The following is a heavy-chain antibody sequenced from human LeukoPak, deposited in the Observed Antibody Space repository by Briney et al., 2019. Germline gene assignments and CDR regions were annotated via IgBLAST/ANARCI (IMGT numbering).Heavy chain of an antibody. Sequence: MASETLSLTCTVSGGSISSSSYYWGWIRQPPGKGLEWIGSIYYSGSTYYNPSLKSRVTISVDTSKNQFSLKLSSVTAADTAVYYCAIMFPGYSSSSYPQKWYYFDYWGQGTLATVSS. V-gene: IGHV4-39*01. CDR3: AIMFPGYSSSSYPQKWYYFDY. D-gene: IGHD6-13*01. CDR2: IYYSGST. J-gene: IGHJ4*02. CDR1: GGSISSSSYY.